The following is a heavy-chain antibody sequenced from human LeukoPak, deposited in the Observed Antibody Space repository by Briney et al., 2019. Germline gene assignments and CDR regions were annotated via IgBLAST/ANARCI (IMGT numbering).Heavy chain of an antibody. CDR1: GFTFSSYA. J-gene: IGHJ4*02. Sequence: GGSLRLSCAASGFTFSSYAMSWVRQAPGKGLEWVSAISGSGGSTYYADSVKGRFTISRDNSKSTLYLQMNSLRAEDTAVYYCAKAFFGTVVAALFDYWGQGTLVTVSS. CDR2: ISGSGGST. CDR3: AKAFFGTVVAALFDY. V-gene: IGHV3-23*01. D-gene: IGHD2-15*01.